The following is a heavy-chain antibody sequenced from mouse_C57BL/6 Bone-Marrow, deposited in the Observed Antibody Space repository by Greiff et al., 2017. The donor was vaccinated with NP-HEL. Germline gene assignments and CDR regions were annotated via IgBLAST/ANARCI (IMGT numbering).Heavy chain of an antibody. J-gene: IGHJ4*01. CDR2: IYIGNGYT. Sequence: EVQLVESGAELVRPGSSVKMSCKTSGYTFTSYGINWVKQRPGPGLEWIGYIYIGNGYTEYNEKFKGKATLTSDTSSSTAYMQLSSLTSEDSAIYFCARWYYGSSFYAMDYWGQGTSVTVSS. CDR3: ARWYYGSSFYAMDY. V-gene: IGHV1-58*01. D-gene: IGHD1-1*01. CDR1: GYTFTSYG.